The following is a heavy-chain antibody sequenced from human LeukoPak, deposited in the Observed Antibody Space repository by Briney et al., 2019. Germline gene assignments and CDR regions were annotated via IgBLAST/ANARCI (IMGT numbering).Heavy chain of an antibody. Sequence: ASVKVSCKASGYTFTGYYMHWMRQAPGQGLEWMGWINPNSGGTNYAQKFQGRVTMTRDTSISTAYMELSRLRSDDTAVYYCARAYSLAGYYYYGMDVWGQGTTVTVSS. D-gene: IGHD7-27*01. CDR3: ARAYSLAGYYYYGMDV. CDR1: GYTFTGYY. CDR2: INPNSGGT. J-gene: IGHJ6*02. V-gene: IGHV1-2*02.